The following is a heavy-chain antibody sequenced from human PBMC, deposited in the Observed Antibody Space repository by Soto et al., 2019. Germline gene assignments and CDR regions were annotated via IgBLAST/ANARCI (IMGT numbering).Heavy chain of an antibody. CDR1: GFTFSSYG. V-gene: IGHV3-33*01. CDR2: IWYDGSNK. CDR3: ARAKVSGYAGRYYYYYMDV. Sequence: QSGGSLRLSCAASGFTFSSYGMHWVRQAPGKGLEWVAVIWYDGSNKYYADSVKGRFTISRDNSKNTLYLQMNSLRAEDTAVYYCARAKVSGYAGRYYYYYMDVWGKGTTVTVSS. D-gene: IGHD5-12*01. J-gene: IGHJ6*03.